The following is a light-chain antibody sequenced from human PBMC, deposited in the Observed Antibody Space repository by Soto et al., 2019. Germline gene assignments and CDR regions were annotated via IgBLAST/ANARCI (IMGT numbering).Light chain of an antibody. V-gene: IGKV3-11*01. CDR2: DAS. J-gene: IGKJ5*01. CDR3: QQRSSWPPT. CDR1: QSVSSY. Sequence: GVTQSAATVSLSPGERATLSCRASQSVSSYLAWYQQRPGQAPRFLIYDASNRATGVPARFSGSGSGTDFTITTSSLEPEDFAVDYCQQRSSWPPTFGQGTRLEIK.